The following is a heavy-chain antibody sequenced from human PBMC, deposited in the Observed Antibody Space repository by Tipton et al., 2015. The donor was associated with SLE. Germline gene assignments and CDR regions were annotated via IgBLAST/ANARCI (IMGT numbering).Heavy chain of an antibody. V-gene: IGHV4-61*02. J-gene: IGHJ5*02. D-gene: IGHD6-6*01. CDR2: NYTSGSA. Sequence: TLSLTCTVSGGSISSGSYSWSGIRQPAGKGLEWIGRNYTSGSANYNPSLKSPVTISVDTSKDQFSLKLSSVTAADTAVYYCACQYSSSYNWFDPWGQGTLVTVSS. CDR1: GGSISSGSYS. CDR3: ACQYSSSYNWFDP.